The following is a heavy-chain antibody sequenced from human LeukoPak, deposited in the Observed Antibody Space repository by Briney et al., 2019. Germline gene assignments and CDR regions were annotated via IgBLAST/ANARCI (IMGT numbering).Heavy chain of an antibody. CDR2: MNPNSGNT. V-gene: IGHV1-8*01. CDR3: ARRSLMVYNNWFDP. J-gene: IGHJ5*02. Sequence: ASVKVSCKASGYTFTSYDINWVRQATGQGLEWMGWMNPNSGNTGYAQKFQGRVTMTRNTSISTACMELSSLRSEDTAVYYCARRSLMVYNNWFDPWGQGTLVTVSS. D-gene: IGHD2-8*01. CDR1: GYTFTSYD.